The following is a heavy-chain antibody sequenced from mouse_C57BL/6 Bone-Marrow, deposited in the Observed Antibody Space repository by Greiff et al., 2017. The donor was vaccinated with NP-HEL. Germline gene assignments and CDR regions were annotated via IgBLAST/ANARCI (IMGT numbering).Heavy chain of an antibody. CDR3: ARDVGIYYDNWYFDV. CDR1: GFTFSDFY. CDR2: SRNKANDYTT. J-gene: IGHJ1*03. V-gene: IGHV7-1*01. D-gene: IGHD2-4*01. Sequence: EVQLVESGGGLVQSGRSLRLSCATSGFTFSDFYMEWVRQAPGKGLEWIAASRNKANDYTTEYSASVKGRFIVSRDTSQSILYLQMNALRAEDTAIYYCARDVGIYYDNWYFDVWGTGTTVTVSS.